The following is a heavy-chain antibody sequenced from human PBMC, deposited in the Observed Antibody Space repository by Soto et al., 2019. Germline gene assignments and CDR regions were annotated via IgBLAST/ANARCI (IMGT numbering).Heavy chain of an antibody. V-gene: IGHV4-59*01. CDR1: GGSSGNYY. D-gene: IGHD3-16*01. CDR3: ARGSDGDYSDY. J-gene: IGHJ4*02. Sequence: ASETLSLTCTVSGGSSGNYYWSWIRQPPGKGLEWIGYISYSGNTNYNPSLKSRGTISQDTSKKQFSLRLNSVTAADTAVYYCARGSDGDYSDYWGQGTLVTVSS. CDR2: ISYSGNT.